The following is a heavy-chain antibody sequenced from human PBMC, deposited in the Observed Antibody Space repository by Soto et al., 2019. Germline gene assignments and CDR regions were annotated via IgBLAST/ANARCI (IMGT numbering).Heavy chain of an antibody. V-gene: IGHV1-58*01. CDR3: AARVHYYDSSGPGDY. Sequence: SVKVSCKASGFTFTSSAVQWVRQARGQRLEWIGWIVVGSGNTNYAQKFQERVTITRDMSTSTAYMELSSLRSVDTAVYYCAARVHYYDSSGPGDYWGQGTLVTVSS. D-gene: IGHD3-22*01. CDR2: IVVGSGNT. CDR1: GFTFTSSA. J-gene: IGHJ4*02.